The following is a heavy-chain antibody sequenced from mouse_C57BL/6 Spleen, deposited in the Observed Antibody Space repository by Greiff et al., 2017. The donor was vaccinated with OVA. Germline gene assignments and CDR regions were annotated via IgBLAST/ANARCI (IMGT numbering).Heavy chain of an antibody. D-gene: IGHD4-1*01. CDR1: GFTFSDYY. V-gene: IGHV5-16*01. J-gene: IGHJ1*03. CDR2: INYDGSST. CDR3: ARELGPYWYFDV. Sequence: EVQLVESEGGLVQPGSSMKLSCTASGFTFSDYYMAWVRQVPEKGLEWVANINYDGSSTYYLDSLKSRFIISRDNAKNILYLQMSSLKSEDTATYYCARELGPYWYFDVWGTGTTVTVSS.